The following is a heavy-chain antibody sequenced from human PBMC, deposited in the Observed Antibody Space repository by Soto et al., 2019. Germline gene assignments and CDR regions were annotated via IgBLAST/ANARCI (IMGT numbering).Heavy chain of an antibody. J-gene: IGHJ6*02. D-gene: IGHD2-2*01. V-gene: IGHV5-10-1*01. CDR2: IDPSDSYT. CDR1: GYSFTSYW. CDR3: ARLGCSSTSCYAYYYYGMDV. Sequence: VESLKISCNGSGYSFTSYWISWVRQMPGKGLEWMGRIDPSDSYTNYSPSFQGHVTISADKSISTAYLQWSSLKASDTAMYYCARLGCSSTSCYAYYYYGMDVWGQGTTVTVSS.